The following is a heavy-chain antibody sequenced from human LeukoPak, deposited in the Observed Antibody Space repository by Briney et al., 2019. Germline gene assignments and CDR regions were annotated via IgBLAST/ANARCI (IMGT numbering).Heavy chain of an antibody. CDR3: ARAHYDFWSGYSYYFDY. CDR2: IYYSGST. J-gene: IGHJ4*02. D-gene: IGHD3-3*01. V-gene: IGHV4-30-4*08. CDR1: GGSLSSGDYY. Sequence: PSETLSLTCTVSGGSLSSGDYYWSWIRQPPGKGLEWIGYIYYSGSTYYNPSLKSRVTISVDTSKNQFSLKLSSVTAADTAVYYCARAHYDFWSGYSYYFDYWGQGTLVTVSS.